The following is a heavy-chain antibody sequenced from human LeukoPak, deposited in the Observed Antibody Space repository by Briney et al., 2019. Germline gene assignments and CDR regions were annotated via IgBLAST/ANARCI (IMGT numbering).Heavy chain of an antibody. CDR3: ATIKGTWGSYVY. V-gene: IGHV1-24*01. J-gene: IGHJ4*02. D-gene: IGHD7-27*01. CDR2: VDPEDGET. Sequence: ASVKVSCKVSGYTLTELSMHWVQQAPGKGLEWMGRVDPEDGETIYAEKFQGRVTITADTSTDTAYMELSSLRSEDTAVFYCATIKGTWGSYVYWGQGTLVTVSS. CDR1: GYTLTELS.